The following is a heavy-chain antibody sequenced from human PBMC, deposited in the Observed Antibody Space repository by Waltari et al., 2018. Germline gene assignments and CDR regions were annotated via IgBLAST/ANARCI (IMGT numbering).Heavy chain of an antibody. V-gene: IGHV3-9*03. CDR3: AKEGDLYGMDV. J-gene: IGHJ6*02. CDR2: ISWNSGSI. Sequence: EVQLVESGGGLVQPGRSLRLSCAASGFTFDDSAMHWVRQAPGKGLEWVSGISWNSGSIGYADSVKGRFTISRDNAKNSLYLQMNSLRAEDMALYYCAKEGDLYGMDVWGQGTTVTVSS. CDR1: GFTFDDSA. D-gene: IGHD2-21*02.